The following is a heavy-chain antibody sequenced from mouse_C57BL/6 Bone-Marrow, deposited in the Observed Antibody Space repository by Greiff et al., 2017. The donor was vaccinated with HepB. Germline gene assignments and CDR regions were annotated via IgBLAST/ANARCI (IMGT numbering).Heavy chain of an antibody. CDR1: GYAFSSSW. Sequence: LVESGPELVKPGASVKISCKASGYAFSSSWMNWVKQRPGKGLEWIGRIYPGDGDTNYNGKFKGKATLTADKSSSTAYMQLSSLTSEDSAVYFCAIPLYYYGSSYEGFAYWGQGTLVTVSA. D-gene: IGHD1-1*01. V-gene: IGHV1-82*01. CDR3: AIPLYYYGSSYEGFAY. CDR2: IYPGDGDT. J-gene: IGHJ3*01.